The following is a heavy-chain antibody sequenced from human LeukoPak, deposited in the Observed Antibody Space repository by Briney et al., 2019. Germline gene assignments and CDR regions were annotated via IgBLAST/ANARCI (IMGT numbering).Heavy chain of an antibody. J-gene: IGHJ2*01. V-gene: IGHV4-34*01. Sequence: SETLSLTCAVYGGSFSGYYWSWMRQPPGKGLEWIGEINHSGSTNYNPSLKSRVTISVDTSKNQFSLKLSSVTAADTAVYYCARGPSGPYGDYWYFDLWGRGTLVTVSS. CDR1: GGSFSGYY. CDR3: ARGPSGPYGDYWYFDL. CDR2: INHSGST. D-gene: IGHD4-17*01.